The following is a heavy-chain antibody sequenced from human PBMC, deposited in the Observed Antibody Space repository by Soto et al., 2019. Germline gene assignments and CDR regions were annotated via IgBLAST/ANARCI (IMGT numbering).Heavy chain of an antibody. CDR3: ARDGGTIGSGWYGGTSWFDP. J-gene: IGHJ5*02. Sequence: PSETLSLTCTVSGGSISSYYWSWIRQPAGKGLEWIGRIYTSGSTNYNPSLKSRVTMSVDTSKNQFSLKLSSVTAADTAVYYCARDGGTIGSGWYGGTSWFDPWGQGTLVTVSS. CDR1: GGSISSYY. V-gene: IGHV4-4*07. D-gene: IGHD6-19*01. CDR2: IYTSGST.